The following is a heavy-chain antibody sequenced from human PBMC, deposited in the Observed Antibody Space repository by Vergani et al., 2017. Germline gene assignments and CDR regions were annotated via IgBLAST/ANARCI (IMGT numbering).Heavy chain of an antibody. D-gene: IGHD3-3*02. J-gene: IGHJ4*02. CDR3: ARVSYATHLWSGYYFDY. V-gene: IGHV3-7*01. CDR1: GFTFSSYW. CDR2: IKQDGSEK. Sequence: EVQLVESGGGLVQPGGSLRLSCAASGFTFSSYWMSWVRQAPGKGLEWVANIKQDGSEKYYVDSVKGRFTISRDNAKNSLYLQMNSLRAEDTAVYYCARVSYATHLWSGYYFDYWGQGTLVTVSS.